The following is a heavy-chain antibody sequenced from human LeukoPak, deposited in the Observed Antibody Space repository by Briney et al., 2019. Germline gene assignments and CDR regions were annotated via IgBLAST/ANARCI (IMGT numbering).Heavy chain of an antibody. CDR3: AKDIGHTQAGPVV. Sequence: ASVKVSCKASGNTFTGYYMYWVRQAPGQGLEWMGCINPKSGGANYAQKFQGRVIMTRDTSISTAYMELSGLRSDDTAVYYCAKDIGHTQAGPVVWGQGTLVTVSS. CDR1: GNTFTGYY. D-gene: IGHD4-23*01. CDR2: INPKSGGA. J-gene: IGHJ4*02. V-gene: IGHV1-2*02.